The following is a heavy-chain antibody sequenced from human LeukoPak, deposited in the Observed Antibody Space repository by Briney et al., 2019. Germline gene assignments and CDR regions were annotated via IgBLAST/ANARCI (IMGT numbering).Heavy chain of an antibody. Sequence: SETLSLTCAVYGGSFSGYYWSWIRQPPGKGLEWIGEINHSGSTNYNPSLKSRGTISVDTSKNQFSLKLSSVTAADTAVYYCASRRARYCSGGSCYAPPPGYWGQGTLVTVSS. V-gene: IGHV4-34*01. J-gene: IGHJ4*02. D-gene: IGHD2-15*01. CDR2: INHSGST. CDR1: GGSFSGYY. CDR3: ASRRARYCSGGSCYAPPPGY.